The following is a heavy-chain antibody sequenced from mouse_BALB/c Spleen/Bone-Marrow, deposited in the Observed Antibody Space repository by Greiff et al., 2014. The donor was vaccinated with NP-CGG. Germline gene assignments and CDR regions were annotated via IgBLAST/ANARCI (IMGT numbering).Heavy chain of an antibody. V-gene: IGHV14-3*02. J-gene: IGHJ4*01. CDR3: AIYYGNYYAMDY. Sequence: EVQLQQSGAELVKPGAPVKLSCTASGFNIKDTYMHWVKQRPEQGLEWFGRIDPANGNTKYDPKFQGKATITADTSSNTAYLQLSSLTSEDTAVYYCAIYYGNYYAMDYWGQGTSVTVSS. CDR1: GFNIKDTY. D-gene: IGHD2-1*01. CDR2: IDPANGNT.